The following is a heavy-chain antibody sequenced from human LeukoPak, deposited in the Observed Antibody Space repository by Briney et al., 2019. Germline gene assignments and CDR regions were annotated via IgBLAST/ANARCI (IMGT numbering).Heavy chain of an antibody. CDR3: ARGSSWVRGVISYYYYYGMDV. CDR1: RGSFSGYY. Sequence: SETLSLTCLVCRGSFSGYYWSWIGQPAGKGLEWIGEINHSEWTNYNPSLKSQVTISVDTSKDQVALKLSSVTAADTAVYYCARGSSWVRGVISYYYYYGMDVWGQGTTVTVSS. D-gene: IGHD3-10*01. CDR2: INHSEWT. J-gene: IGHJ6*02. V-gene: IGHV4-34*01.